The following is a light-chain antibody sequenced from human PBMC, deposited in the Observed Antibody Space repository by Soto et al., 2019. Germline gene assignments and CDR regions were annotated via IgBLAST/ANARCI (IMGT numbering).Light chain of an antibody. J-gene: IGKJ4*01. CDR2: GPS. CDR3: QQYNNWLLT. CDR1: QNIKSN. Sequence: DIVMTQSPATLSVSPGERATLSCRASQNIKSNLAWYQQKPGQAPRLLIYGPSSRATGIPARFSGSGSGTEFTLTISSLQSEDLAVYYCQQYNNWLLTFGGGTKLEIK. V-gene: IGKV3-15*01.